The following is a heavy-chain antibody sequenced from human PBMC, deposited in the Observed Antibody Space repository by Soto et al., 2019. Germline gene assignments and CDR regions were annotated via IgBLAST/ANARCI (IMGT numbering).Heavy chain of an antibody. CDR1: GFTFASND. CDR3: AREVVVGGSLWLDP. J-gene: IGHJ5*02. V-gene: IGHV1-8*01. D-gene: IGHD2-15*01. Sequence: QVQLVQSGAEVKKPGASVKVSCKASGFTFASNDINWVRQAPGQGLQWMGWMNANVDATDSPQEFKGRVSMTLNASISTAYLELHNLKSDDTAVYYCAREVVVGGSLWLDPWGQGSLVTVSS. CDR2: MNANVDAT.